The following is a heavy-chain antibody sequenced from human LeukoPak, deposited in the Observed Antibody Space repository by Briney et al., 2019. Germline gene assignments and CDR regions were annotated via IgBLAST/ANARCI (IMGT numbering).Heavy chain of an antibody. V-gene: IGHV1-46*01. CDR3: ARDFARIVGATNFDY. J-gene: IGHJ4*02. Sequence: ASVKVSCKASGYTFTSYYMHWVRQAPGQGLEWMGIINPSGGSTSYAQKFQGRVTMTRDTSTSTAYMELRSLRSDDTAVYYCARDFARIVGATNFDYWGQGTLVTVSS. CDR2: INPSGGST. D-gene: IGHD1-26*01. CDR1: GYTFTSYY.